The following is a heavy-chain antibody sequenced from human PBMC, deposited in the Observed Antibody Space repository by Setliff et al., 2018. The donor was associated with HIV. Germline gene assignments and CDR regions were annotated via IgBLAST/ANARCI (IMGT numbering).Heavy chain of an antibody. CDR1: GGSISSGSNY. Sequence: SETLSLTCTVSGGSISSGSNYWSWIRQPAGKGLEWIGHIYTSGSTNCNPSFKSRVTISADTSKNQFSLKLSSVTAADTAVYYCRFTGREGAAAGEDLPYVEDVVEDVWGQGTTVTVSS. CDR2: IYTSGST. CDR3: RFTGREGAAAGEDLPYVEDVVEDV. J-gene: IGHJ6*02. V-gene: IGHV4-61*09. D-gene: IGHD6-13*01.